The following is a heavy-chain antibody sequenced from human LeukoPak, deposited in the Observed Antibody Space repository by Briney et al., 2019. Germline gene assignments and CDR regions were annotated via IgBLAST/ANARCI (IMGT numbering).Heavy chain of an antibody. D-gene: IGHD2-8*01. CDR1: GFTFSNYD. CDR3: VRMVSGDS. CDR2: ISASGIGI. V-gene: IGHV3-23*01. J-gene: IGHJ4*02. Sequence: VGSLRLSCAVSGFTFSNYDMNWVRQAPGKGPEWVTTISASGIGIYYADSAKGRFTISRDNSRNTLELQMDSLRGEDTAVYYCVRMVSGDSWGQGTLVTVTS.